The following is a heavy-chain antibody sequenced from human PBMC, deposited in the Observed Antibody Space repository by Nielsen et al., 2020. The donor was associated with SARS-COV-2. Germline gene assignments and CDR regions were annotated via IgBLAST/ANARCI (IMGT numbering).Heavy chain of an antibody. V-gene: IGHV3-23*01. D-gene: IGHD5-18*01. J-gene: IGHJ6*02. Sequence: GGSLRLSCAASGFTFSSYAMNWVRQAPGKGLEWVSSISGSGGSTYYADSVKGRFTISRDTSKNTLYLQMNSLRAEDTAVYSCAKEISYGYWYYGMDVWGQGTTVTVSS. CDR2: ISGSGGST. CDR1: GFTFSSYA. CDR3: AKEISYGYWYYGMDV.